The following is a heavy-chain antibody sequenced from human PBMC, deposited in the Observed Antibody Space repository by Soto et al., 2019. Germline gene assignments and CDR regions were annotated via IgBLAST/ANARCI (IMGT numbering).Heavy chain of an antibody. J-gene: IGHJ4*02. CDR1: GYTFATST. Sequence: QLQLVQSGPEAKKPGASVKVSCKASGYTFATSTISWLRQAPGQGPEWMGWIKAYSGNTNYAQKLQGRFTMTTDTSTSTAYMELRSLTTDDTAIYYCAIADYGDDDYWGREPWSPSPQ. V-gene: IGHV1-18*01. D-gene: IGHD4-17*01. CDR3: AIADYGDDDY. CDR2: IKAYSGNT.